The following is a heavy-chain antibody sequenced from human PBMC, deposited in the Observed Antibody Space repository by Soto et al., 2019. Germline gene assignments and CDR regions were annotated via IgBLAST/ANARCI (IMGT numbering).Heavy chain of an antibody. Sequence: SETLSLTCTVSGGSVTGFYWSWIRQPPGKGLEWIGYIFHSGSSNYHPSLKSRVTISVDTSKSPISLRLTSVTAADTAVYYCARESGLGVDNIHCWGKATRVAVSS. V-gene: IGHV4-59*02. CDR2: IFHSGSS. J-gene: IGHJ4*02. CDR3: ARESGLGVDNIHC. CDR1: GGSVTGFY. D-gene: IGHD1-1*01.